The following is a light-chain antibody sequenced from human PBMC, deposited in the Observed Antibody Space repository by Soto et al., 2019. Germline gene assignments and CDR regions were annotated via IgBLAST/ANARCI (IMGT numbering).Light chain of an antibody. V-gene: IGKV1-5*01. CDR1: QSISSW. CDR2: DAY. CDR3: QQYNSYPWT. J-gene: IGKJ1*01. Sequence: DIQMTQSPSTLSASVGDRVTITCRASQSISSWLAWYQQKPGKAPKLLIYDAYSLESGVTSRFSGSGSGTEFTLTISSLQPDDFATYYCQQYNSYPWTFGQGTQVEIK.